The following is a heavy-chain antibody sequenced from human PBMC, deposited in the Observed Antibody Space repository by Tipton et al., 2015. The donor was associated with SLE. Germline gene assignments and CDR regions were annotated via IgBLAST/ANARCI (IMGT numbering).Heavy chain of an antibody. CDR2: IYDTGST. J-gene: IGHJ3*02. CDR1: GGSISSGGYY. D-gene: IGHD3-10*01. Sequence: TLSLTCSVSGGSISSGGYYWSWIRRSPGVGLEWIGYIYDTGSTYYNPSLRSRVTISVDTSKNQFSLNLSSVTAADTAVYYCARAFGAHHAFDIWGQGTMVTVSS. CDR3: ARAFGAHHAFDI. V-gene: IGHV4-31*03.